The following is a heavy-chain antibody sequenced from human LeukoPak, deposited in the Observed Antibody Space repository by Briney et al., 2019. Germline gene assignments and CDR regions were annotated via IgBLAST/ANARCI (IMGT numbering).Heavy chain of an antibody. Sequence: PSDTLSLPCTVSGRPIGRYYWTWIRQPRGKGLEWIKYISASGSTTSNPSLKSRVTMSVDTSKYQFSLKVSSVTAADTAVYYCARHRDMATIGYCAFDIWGQGTMVTVSS. CDR3: ARHRDMATIGYCAFDI. V-gene: IGHV4-4*09. D-gene: IGHD5-24*01. CDR1: GRPIGRYY. J-gene: IGHJ3*02. CDR2: ISASGST.